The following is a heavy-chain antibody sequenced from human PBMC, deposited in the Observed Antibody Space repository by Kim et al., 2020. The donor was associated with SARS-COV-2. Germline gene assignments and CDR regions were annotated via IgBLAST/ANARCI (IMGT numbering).Heavy chain of an antibody. J-gene: IGHJ4*02. D-gene: IGHD6-13*01. CDR3: ARDLAPSVAAAGIY. V-gene: IGHV3-33*01. Sequence: ADSVKGRFTISRDNSKNTLYLQMNSLRAEDTAVYYCARDLAPSVAAAGIYWGQGTLVTVSS.